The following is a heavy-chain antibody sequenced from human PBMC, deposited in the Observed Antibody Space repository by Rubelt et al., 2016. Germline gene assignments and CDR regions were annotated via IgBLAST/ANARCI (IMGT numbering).Heavy chain of an antibody. V-gene: IGHV3-30*02. CDR2: IRNDGSNE. J-gene: IGHJ4*02. D-gene: IGHD6-19*01. CDR3: APPISGYSSGWYVY. CDR1: GFTFSSYG. Sequence: GGGVAQPGGSLRLSCAASGFTFSSYGMHWVRPAPGKGLEWVAFIRNDGSNEYYADSVKGRFTISRDNSKNTLYLQMNSMRVEDTAVYYCAPPISGYSSGWYVYWGQGTLVTVSS.